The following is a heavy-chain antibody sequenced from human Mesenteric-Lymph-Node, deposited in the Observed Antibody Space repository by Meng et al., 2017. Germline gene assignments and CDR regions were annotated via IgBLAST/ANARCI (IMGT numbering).Heavy chain of an antibody. Sequence: SETLSLTCTVSGDSISSSGYYWGWIRQPPGEGLEWVGNIYYSGNTYYNPSLKSRVTISVDTSKNQFSLKLTSVTAADTAVYYCARTIFTATAAGRGRWFDPWGPGILVTVSS. D-gene: IGHD6-13*01. CDR1: GDSISSSGYY. CDR2: IYYSGNT. CDR3: ARTIFTATAAGRGRWFDP. V-gene: IGHV4-39*07. J-gene: IGHJ5*02.